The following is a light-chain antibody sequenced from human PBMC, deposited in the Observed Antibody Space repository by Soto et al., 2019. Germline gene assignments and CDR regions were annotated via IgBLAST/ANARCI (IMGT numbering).Light chain of an antibody. J-gene: IGKJ2*01. CDR2: GAS. V-gene: IGKV3-20*01. CDR3: QQYGSSPPMYT. Sequence: EIVLTQSPGTLSLSPGERATLSCRASQSVSSRSLASYQQTPGQAHRLLIYGASSRATGIPDRFSGSGSWTDFTLTISRLEPEDFAGYYCQQYGSSPPMYTFGQGPKLESK. CDR1: QSVSSRS.